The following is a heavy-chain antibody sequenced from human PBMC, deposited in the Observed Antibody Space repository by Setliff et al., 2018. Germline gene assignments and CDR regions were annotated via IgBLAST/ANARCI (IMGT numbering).Heavy chain of an antibody. J-gene: IGHJ4*02. Sequence: PSETLSLTCAAYGGTFSDYHWTWIRQSPEKGLEWIGEINHRGSTNYNPSLKSRVTISIDTSRDQFSLKLISMIAADTAVSYCARGRNIAARLLDSWGQGTLVTVSS. CDR2: INHRGST. D-gene: IGHD6-6*01. CDR1: GGTFSDYH. V-gene: IGHV4-34*01. CDR3: ARGRNIAARLLDS.